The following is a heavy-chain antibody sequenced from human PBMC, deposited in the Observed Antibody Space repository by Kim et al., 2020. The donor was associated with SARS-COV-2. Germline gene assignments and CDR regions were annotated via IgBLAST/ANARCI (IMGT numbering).Heavy chain of an antibody. CDR1: GFTFSSYA. CDR2: ISYDGSNK. CDR3: AREVGYSSSWDTYYYGM. D-gene: IGHD6-13*01. J-gene: IGHJ6*01. Sequence: GGSLRLSCAASGFTFSSYAMHWVRQAPGKGLEWVAVISYDGSNKYYADSVKGRFTISRDNSKNTLYLQMNSLRAEDTAVYYCAREVGYSSSWDTYYYGM. V-gene: IGHV3-30*04.